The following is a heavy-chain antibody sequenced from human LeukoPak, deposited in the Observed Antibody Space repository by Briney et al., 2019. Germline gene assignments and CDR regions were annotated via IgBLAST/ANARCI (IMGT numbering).Heavy chain of an antibody. Sequence: GESLKISCKGSGYSFTSYWIGWVRQMPGKGLEWMGIIYPGDSDTRYSPSFQGQVTISAVKSISTAYLQWSSLKASDTAMYYCARRHYYDSSGYYPDYWGQGTLVTVSS. D-gene: IGHD3-22*01. CDR2: IYPGDSDT. J-gene: IGHJ4*02. CDR1: GYSFTSYW. V-gene: IGHV5-51*01. CDR3: ARRHYYDSSGYYPDY.